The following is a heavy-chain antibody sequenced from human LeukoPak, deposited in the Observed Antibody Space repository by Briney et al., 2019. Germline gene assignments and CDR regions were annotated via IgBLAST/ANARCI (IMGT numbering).Heavy chain of an antibody. J-gene: IGHJ4*02. Sequence: GGSLRLSCAASGFTFSSYGMHWVRQAPGKGLEWVAVISYDGSNKYYADSVKGRFTISRDNSKNTLYLQMNSLRAEDTAVYYCAKDLYYYDSSGPLGYWGQGTLVTVSS. CDR2: ISYDGSNK. D-gene: IGHD3-22*01. V-gene: IGHV3-30*18. CDR3: AKDLYYYDSSGPLGY. CDR1: GFTFSSYG.